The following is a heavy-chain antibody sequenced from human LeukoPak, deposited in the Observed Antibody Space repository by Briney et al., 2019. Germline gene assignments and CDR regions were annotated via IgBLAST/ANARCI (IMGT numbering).Heavy chain of an antibody. J-gene: IGHJ6*02. CDR3: ARDIEPYSNPLMRGDGMDV. Sequence: GGSPRLSCAASGFTFSSYAMHWVRQAPGKGLEWVAVISYDGSNKYYADSVKDRFTISRDNSKNTLYLQMNSLRAEDTAVYYCARDIEPYSNPLMRGDGMDVWGQGTTVTVSS. CDR1: GFTFSSYA. V-gene: IGHV3-30-3*01. D-gene: IGHD4-11*01. CDR2: ISYDGSNK.